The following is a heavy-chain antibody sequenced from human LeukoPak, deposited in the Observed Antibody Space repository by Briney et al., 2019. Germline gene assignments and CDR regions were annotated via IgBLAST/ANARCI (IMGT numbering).Heavy chain of an antibody. V-gene: IGHV4-39*01. CDR1: GSSISSSSYY. CDR2: IYYSGST. CDR3: ARRYGSGSYYDLNWFDP. D-gene: IGHD3-10*01. J-gene: IGHJ5*02. Sequence: SETLSLTCTVSGSSISSSSYYWGWIRQPPGKGLEWIGSIYYSGSTYYNPSLKSRVTISVDTSKNQFSLKLSSVTAADTAVYYCARRYGSGSYYDLNWFDPWGQGTLVTVSS.